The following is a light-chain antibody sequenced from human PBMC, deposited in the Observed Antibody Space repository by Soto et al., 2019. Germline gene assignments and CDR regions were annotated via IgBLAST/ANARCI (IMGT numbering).Light chain of an antibody. V-gene: IGKV3-20*01. J-gene: IGKJ1*01. CDR1: QSVSNSY. CDR2: GAF. CDR3: QQYGSSPRT. Sequence: EIVLTQSPDILSLSPGERATLSCRASQSVSNSYLAWNQQKPGQAPRLLIYGAFFRATGIPERFTGSGSGTGFTLTISRLEPEDFAVYYCQQYGSSPRTFGQGTKVEIK.